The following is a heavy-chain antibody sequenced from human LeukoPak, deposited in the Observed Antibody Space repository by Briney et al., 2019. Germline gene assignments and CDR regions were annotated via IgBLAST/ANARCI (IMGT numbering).Heavy chain of an antibody. Sequence: GGSLRLSCVGSGFSFSSYAMTWVRQAPGKGLECVSTITASSDSTFYADSVKGRFTISRDDSKNTFYLQMNSLRVEDTAMYYCAKDGSGYFYTFDYWGQGTLVTASS. J-gene: IGHJ4*02. CDR1: GFSFSSYA. CDR3: AKDGSGYFYTFDY. CDR2: ITASSDST. V-gene: IGHV3-23*01. D-gene: IGHD3-22*01.